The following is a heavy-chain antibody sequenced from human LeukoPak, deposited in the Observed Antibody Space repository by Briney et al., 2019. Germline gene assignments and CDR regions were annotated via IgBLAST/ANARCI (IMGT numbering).Heavy chain of an antibody. CDR3: ARDSLLEWLTFDY. J-gene: IGHJ4*02. CDR1: GFTFSSYE. Sequence: GGSLRLSCAASGFTFSSYEMNWVRQAPGKGLEWVSYINSSGDTIYYADSVRGRFTIYRDKAKKSLYMQMNSLRDEDTAVYYCARDSLLEWLTFDYWGQGTLVIVSS. D-gene: IGHD3-3*01. V-gene: IGHV3-48*03. CDR2: INSSGDTI.